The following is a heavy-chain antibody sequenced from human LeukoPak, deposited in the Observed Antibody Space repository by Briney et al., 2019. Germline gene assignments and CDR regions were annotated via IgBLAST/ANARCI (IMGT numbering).Heavy chain of an antibody. Sequence: VASVKVSCKASGYAFTNYGISWVRQAPGQGLEWMGWISGYNGNTNYAQKLQGRVTMTTDTSTSTACMELRSLRSDDTAVYYCARLVGATGLDYWGQGTLVTVSS. CDR3: ARLVGATGLDY. CDR2: ISGYNGNT. D-gene: IGHD1-26*01. V-gene: IGHV1-18*01. J-gene: IGHJ4*02. CDR1: GYAFTNYG.